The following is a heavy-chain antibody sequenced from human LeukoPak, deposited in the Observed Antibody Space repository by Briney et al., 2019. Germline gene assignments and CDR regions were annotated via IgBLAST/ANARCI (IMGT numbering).Heavy chain of an antibody. Sequence: SETLSLTCAVYGGSFSGYYWSWIRQPPGKGLEWIGEINHSGSTNYNPSLKSRVTISVDTSKNQFSLKLSSVTAADSAVYYRARGSYGRRSYFDYWGQGTLVTVSS. CDR3: ARGSYGRRSYFDY. V-gene: IGHV4-34*01. J-gene: IGHJ4*02. CDR2: INHSGST. D-gene: IGHD5-18*01. CDR1: GGSFSGYY.